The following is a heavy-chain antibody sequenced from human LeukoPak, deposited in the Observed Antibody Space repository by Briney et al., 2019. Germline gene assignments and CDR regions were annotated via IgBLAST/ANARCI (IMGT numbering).Heavy chain of an antibody. CDR3: ARVAGYCSGGSCYEGLFDP. D-gene: IGHD2-15*01. CDR1: GGSISSYY. Sequence: SETLSLTCTVSGGSISSYYWSWIRQPPGKGLEWIGYIYYSGSTNYNPSLKSRVTISVDTSKNQFSLKLSSVTAADTAVYYCARVAGYCSGGSCYEGLFDPWGQGTLVTVSS. V-gene: IGHV4-59*01. CDR2: IYYSGST. J-gene: IGHJ5*02.